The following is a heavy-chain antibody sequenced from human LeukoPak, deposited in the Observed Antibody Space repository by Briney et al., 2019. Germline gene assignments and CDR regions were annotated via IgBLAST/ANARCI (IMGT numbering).Heavy chain of an antibody. CDR3: ARDLGEINGRLNC. D-gene: IGHD2-8*01. CDR1: GCSFSGNGMD. CDR2: IYYSGST. V-gene: IGHV4-39*02. J-gene: IGHJ4*02. Sequence: WETLRLSCAASGCSFSGNGMDWGRIPPPPGKGLEGIGSIYYSGSTYYSPSPKSRITISVDTSKNTFSLQVTAVTAPDTAVYYCARDLGEINGRLNCWGQGTLVTVSS.